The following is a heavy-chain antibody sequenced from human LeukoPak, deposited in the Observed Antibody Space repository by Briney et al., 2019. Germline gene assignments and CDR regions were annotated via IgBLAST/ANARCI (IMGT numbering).Heavy chain of an antibody. CDR1: GGSISSYY. CDR3: ARDKGLHAFDI. Sequence: SETLSLTCTVSGGSISSYYWSWIRQPPGKGLEWIGYIYYSGSTNYKPSLKSRVTISVDTSKNQFSLKLSSVTAADTAVYYCARDKGLHAFDIWGQGTMITVSS. J-gene: IGHJ3*02. V-gene: IGHV4-59*01. D-gene: IGHD4-11*01. CDR2: IYYSGST.